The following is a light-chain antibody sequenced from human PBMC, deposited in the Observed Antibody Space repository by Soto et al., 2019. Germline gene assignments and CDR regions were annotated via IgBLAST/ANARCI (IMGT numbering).Light chain of an antibody. Sequence: EIVMTQSPGTLSLSPGERATLSCRASQSVTSDYLAWYQQKPGQAPRLLIHGASSRATGIPDRFSGSGSGTDFTLTISRLEPEDFAVYFCQQYGRPFGQGGKVDI. V-gene: IGKV3-20*01. CDR1: QSVTSDY. CDR2: GAS. CDR3: QQYGRP. J-gene: IGKJ1*01.